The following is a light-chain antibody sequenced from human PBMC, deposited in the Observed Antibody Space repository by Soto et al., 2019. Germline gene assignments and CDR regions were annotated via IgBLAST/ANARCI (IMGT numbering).Light chain of an antibody. CDR3: QQYGSSGT. V-gene: IGKV3-20*01. CDR2: GAS. CDR1: QAVSSNY. Sequence: ALTQSPGTRSSSPGERATLSCMASQAVSSNYLAWYQQKPGQAPRLLIYGASNRATGIPDRFSGSGSGTDFTLTISRLEPEDFAVYYCQQYGSSGTFGQGTKVDIK. J-gene: IGKJ1*01.